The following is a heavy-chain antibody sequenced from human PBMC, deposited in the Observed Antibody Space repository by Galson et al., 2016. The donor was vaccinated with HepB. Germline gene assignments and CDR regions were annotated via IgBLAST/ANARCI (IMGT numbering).Heavy chain of an antibody. CDR1: RFAFSNYV. CDR2: ISASGDDT. J-gene: IGHJ4*02. V-gene: IGHV3-23*01. D-gene: IGHD3-22*01. Sequence: SLRLSCAASRFAFSNYVMSWVRQAPGKGLEWVSTISASGDDTYYADPVKGRFTISRDNSKNTLNVQMNSLRADDTAVYYCAAGYYYRDLGRDWGQGTLVIVSS. CDR3: AAGYYYRDLGRD.